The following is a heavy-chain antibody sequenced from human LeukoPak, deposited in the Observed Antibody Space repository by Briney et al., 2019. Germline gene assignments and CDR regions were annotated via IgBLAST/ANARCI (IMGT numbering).Heavy chain of an antibody. CDR2: ISWNSGSI. CDR1: GFTFDDYA. Sequence: GGSLRLSCAASGFTFDDYAMHWVRQAPGKGLEWVSGISWNSGSIGYADSVKGRFTISRDNAKNSLYLQMNSLRAEDTALYYCAKARDRNWFDPWGQGTLVTVSS. V-gene: IGHV3-9*01. CDR3: AKARDRNWFDP. D-gene: IGHD3-16*02. J-gene: IGHJ5*02.